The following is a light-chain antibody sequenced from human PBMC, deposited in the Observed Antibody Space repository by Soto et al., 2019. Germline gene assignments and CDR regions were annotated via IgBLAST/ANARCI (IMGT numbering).Light chain of an antibody. CDR1: QSVSSY. CDR3: KQLSNGPPRIT. Sequence: EIVLTQSPATLSLSPGERATLSCRASQSVSSYLAWYQQKPGQAPRLLIYDASNRATGIPARFGGSGSGTDSTPPISTQEPKDFPVYYCKQLSNGPPRITSGQGTRLEIK. CDR2: DAS. J-gene: IGKJ5*01. V-gene: IGKV3-11*01.